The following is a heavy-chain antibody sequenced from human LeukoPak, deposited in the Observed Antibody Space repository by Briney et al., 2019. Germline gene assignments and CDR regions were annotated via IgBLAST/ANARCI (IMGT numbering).Heavy chain of an antibody. D-gene: IGHD2-15*01. CDR1: GGSISSGGYS. CDR2: IYHSGST. Sequence: SETPSLTCAVSGGSISSGGYSWSWIRQPPGKGLEWIGYIYHSGSTYYNPSLKSRVTISVDRSKNQFSLKLSSVTAADTAVYYCARDIGSGFDYWGQGTLVTVSS. J-gene: IGHJ4*02. V-gene: IGHV4-30-2*01. CDR3: ARDIGSGFDY.